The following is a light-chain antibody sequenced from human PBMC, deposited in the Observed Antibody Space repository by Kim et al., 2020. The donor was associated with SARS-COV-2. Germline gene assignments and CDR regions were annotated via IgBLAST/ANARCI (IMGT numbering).Light chain of an antibody. J-gene: IGKJ3*01. CDR1: HSVGTK. CDR2: DTF. V-gene: IGKV3-11*01. CDR3: QQRSNLFT. Sequence: EAVLTQSPATLSLSPGERATLSCRASHSVGTKLAWYQQKPGQAPRLLIYDTFKRATGIPARFSGSGSGTDFTLTISSLEPEDFAVYYCQQRSNLFTLALGPRWIS.